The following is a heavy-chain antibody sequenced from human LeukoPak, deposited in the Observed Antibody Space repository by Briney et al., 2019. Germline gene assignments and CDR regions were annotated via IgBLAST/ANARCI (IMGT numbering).Heavy chain of an antibody. D-gene: IGHD3-10*01. CDR3: ARDEVGGPIDY. CDR2: ISAYNGNT. V-gene: IGHV1-18*01. J-gene: IGHJ4*02. CDR1: GYTFTSYG. Sequence: ASVKVSCKAAGYTFTSYGISWARQAPGQGLEWMGWISAYNGNTNYAQKLQGRVTMTTDTSTSTAYMELRSLRSDDTAVYYCARDEVGGPIDYWGQGTLVTVSS.